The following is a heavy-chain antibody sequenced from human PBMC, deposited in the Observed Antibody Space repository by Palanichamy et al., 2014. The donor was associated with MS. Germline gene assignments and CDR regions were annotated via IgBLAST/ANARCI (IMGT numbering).Heavy chain of an antibody. V-gene: IGHV6-1*01. D-gene: IGHD5-24*01. CDR2: TFYRSKWSN. J-gene: IGHJ4*02. Sequence: QVQLQQSGPGLVKPSQTLSLTCAISGDSVSSNKAAWNWIRQSPSRGLEWLGRTFYRSKWSNEYAVSVKSRITINPDRPKNQFSLHLNSVTPEDTAVYYCARRWGNPHGSYYFDSWGQGTLVTVSS. CDR1: GDSVSSNKAA. CDR3: ARRWGNPHGSYYFDS.